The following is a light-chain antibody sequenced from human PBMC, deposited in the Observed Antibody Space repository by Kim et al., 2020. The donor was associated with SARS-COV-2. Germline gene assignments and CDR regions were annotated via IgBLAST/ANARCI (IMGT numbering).Light chain of an antibody. CDR1: SSDVGGYNY. V-gene: IGLV2-8*01. J-gene: IGLJ2*01. CDR2: EVS. Sequence: GQSVTISCTGTSSDVGGYNYVSWYQQHPRKAPKRMIYEVSKRPSGVPDRFSGSKSGNTASLTVSGLQAEDEADYYCSSYAGSNNLVFGGGTQLTVL. CDR3: SSYAGSNNLV.